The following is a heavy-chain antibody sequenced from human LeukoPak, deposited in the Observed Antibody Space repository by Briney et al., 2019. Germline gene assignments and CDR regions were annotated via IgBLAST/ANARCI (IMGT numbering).Heavy chain of an antibody. Sequence: GGLRLSRAASGVTLCSHGMSWVRHAPREGGGWGSALCGSGGSTYYADSVKGRFTISRDNSKNTLYLQMNSLRAEDTAVYYCAKSPTPSGSYGAVEDVWGKGTTVTVSS. V-gene: IGHV3-23*01. CDR3: AKSPTPSGSYGAVEDV. CDR1: GVTLCSHG. CDR2: LCGSGGST. J-gene: IGHJ6*04. D-gene: IGHD1-26*01.